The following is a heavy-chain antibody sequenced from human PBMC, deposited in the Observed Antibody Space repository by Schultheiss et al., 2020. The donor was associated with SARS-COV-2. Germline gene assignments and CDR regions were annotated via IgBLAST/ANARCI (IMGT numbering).Heavy chain of an antibody. D-gene: IGHD3-9*01. CDR1: GFTVSSNY. V-gene: IGHV3-53*05. Sequence: GSLRLSCAASGFTVSSNYMSWVRQAPGKGLEWVSIIYSGGSTYYADSVKGRFTISRDNSKNTLYLQMNSLRAEDTAVYYCAKDIRRYDISSLDYWGQGTLVTVSS. CDR2: IYSGGST. CDR3: AKDIRRYDISSLDY. J-gene: IGHJ4*02.